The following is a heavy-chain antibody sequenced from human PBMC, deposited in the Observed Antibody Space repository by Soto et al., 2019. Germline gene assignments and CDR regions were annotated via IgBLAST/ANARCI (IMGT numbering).Heavy chain of an antibody. D-gene: IGHD4-17*01. V-gene: IGHV4-39*07. CDR2: LFYSGGT. J-gene: IGHJ4*02. CDR1: GDSISTSNYY. Sequence: QLQLQESGPGLVKPSETLSLTCSVSGDSISTSNYYWGWIRQPPGKGLEWIGHLFYSGGTYYNPSPKLRVSISVHTPKNEFSLKFTSITAADTAIYFCARRGGVDYLFDSWGQGILVTVSS. CDR3: ARRGGVDYLFDS.